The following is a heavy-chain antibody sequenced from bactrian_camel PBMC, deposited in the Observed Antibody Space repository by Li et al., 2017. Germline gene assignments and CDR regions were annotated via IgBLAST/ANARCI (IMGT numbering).Heavy chain of an antibody. D-gene: IGHD5*01. CDR1: RYTYSRYC. J-gene: IGHJ4*01. CDR2: IDSVGTS. Sequence: HVQLVESGGGSVQAGGSLRLSCVVSRYTYSRYCMGWFRQAPGKEREGVANIDSVGTSTYADSVKGRFTISVDNAKNIVSLQMNSLKSEDTALYYCAAQVGAYDEYNYWGQGTQVTVS. V-gene: IGHV3S57*01. CDR3: AAQVGAYDEYNY.